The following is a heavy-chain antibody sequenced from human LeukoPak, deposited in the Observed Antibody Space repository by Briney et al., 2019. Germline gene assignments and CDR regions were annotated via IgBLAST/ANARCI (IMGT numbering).Heavy chain of an antibody. V-gene: IGHV3-21*01. CDR2: ISSSSSYI. CDR3: ARDYYDSSGANAFDI. J-gene: IGHJ3*02. CDR1: GFTFSSYS. D-gene: IGHD3-22*01. Sequence: PGGSLRLSCAASGFTFSSYSMNWVRQAPGKGLEWVSSISSSSSYIYYADSVKGRFTISRDNAKNSLYLQMDSLRAEDTAVYYCARDYYDSSGANAFDIWGQGTMVTVSS.